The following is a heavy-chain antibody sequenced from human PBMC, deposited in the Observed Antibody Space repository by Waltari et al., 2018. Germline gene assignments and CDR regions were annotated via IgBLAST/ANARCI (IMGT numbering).Heavy chain of an antibody. CDR1: GYTFTSYD. CDR3: ARDVATTQGVLFDY. CDR2: MNPNRGNT. D-gene: IGHD5-12*01. V-gene: IGHV1-8*03. Sequence: QVQLVQSGAEVKKPGASVKVSCKASGYTFTSYDINWVRQATGQGLEWMGGMNPNRGNTGYAQKCQGRVTITRNTSISTAYMELSSLRSEDTAVYYCARDVATTQGVLFDYWGQGTLVTVSS. J-gene: IGHJ4*02.